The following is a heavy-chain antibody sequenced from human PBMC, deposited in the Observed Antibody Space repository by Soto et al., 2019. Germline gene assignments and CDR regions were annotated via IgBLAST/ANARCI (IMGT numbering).Heavy chain of an antibody. CDR1: GFIFSTYG. CDR3: AKDLLLITITTVGD. Sequence: QVQLVESGGGVVQPGRSLRLSCAASGFIFSTYGRHWVRQAPGKGLEWLSVISYDGNNKYYADSVKGRFTISRDNSKNTLWLQLDSLSTEDTAVYYCAKDLLLITITTVGDWGQGTLVTVSS. CDR2: ISYDGNNK. V-gene: IGHV3-30*18. D-gene: IGHD3-9*01. J-gene: IGHJ4*02.